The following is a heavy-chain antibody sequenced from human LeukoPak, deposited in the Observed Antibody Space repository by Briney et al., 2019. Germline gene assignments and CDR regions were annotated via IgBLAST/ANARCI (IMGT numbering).Heavy chain of an antibody. D-gene: IGHD3-22*01. CDR3: ARDYYDSSGYRHDAFDI. CDR2: IYSGGST. CDR1: GFTVSSNY. V-gene: IGHV3-53*01. J-gene: IGHJ3*02. Sequence: GGSLRLSCAASGFTVSSNYMSWVRQAPGKGLEWFSVIYSGGSTYYADSVKGRFTISRDNSKNTLYLQMNSLRAEDTAVYYCARDYYDSSGYRHDAFDIWGQGTMVTVSS.